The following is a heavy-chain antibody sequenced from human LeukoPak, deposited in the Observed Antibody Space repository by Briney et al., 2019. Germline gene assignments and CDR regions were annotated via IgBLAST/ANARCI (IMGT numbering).Heavy chain of an antibody. Sequence: SVKVSCKASGGTFSRHAISWVRQAPGEGLEWMGGINPIIGTSKYAQKFQGRVTITADESTTTAYMELSSLSSEDTAVYYCATNDYGDYVPFDYWGQGTLVTVSS. CDR2: INPIIGTS. CDR3: ATNDYGDYVPFDY. D-gene: IGHD4-17*01. J-gene: IGHJ4*02. V-gene: IGHV1-69*01. CDR1: GGTFSRHA.